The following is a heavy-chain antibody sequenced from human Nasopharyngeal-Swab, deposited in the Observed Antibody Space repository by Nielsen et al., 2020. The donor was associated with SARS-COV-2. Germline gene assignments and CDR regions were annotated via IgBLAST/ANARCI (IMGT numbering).Heavy chain of an antibody. V-gene: IGHV4-61*01. J-gene: IGHJ6*02. CDR3: ARGITMVRGVIITNYYYYGMDV. CDR1: GGSVSSGNYY. CDR2: FYYSGST. D-gene: IGHD3-10*01. Sequence: SKTLSLTCTVSGGSVSSGNYYWSWIRQPPGKGLEWIGHFYYSGSTNYNPSLKSRVTISVDTSKNQFSLKLSSVTAADTAVYYCARGITMVRGVIITNYYYYGMDVRGQGTTVTVSS.